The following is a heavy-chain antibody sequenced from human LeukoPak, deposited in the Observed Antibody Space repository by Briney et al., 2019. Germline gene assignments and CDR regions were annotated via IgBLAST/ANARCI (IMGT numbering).Heavy chain of an antibody. J-gene: IGHJ4*02. Sequence: ASVKVSCKASGYTFTSYYMHWVRQAPGQGLEWMGIINPSGGSTTYAQMFQGRVTMTRDTSTRTVYMELSSLRSEDTAAYYCAREGEVIVTDNLFYWGQGTLVTVSS. CDR3: AREGEVIVTDNLFY. CDR1: GYTFTSYY. D-gene: IGHD2-21*01. CDR2: INPSGGST. V-gene: IGHV1-46*01.